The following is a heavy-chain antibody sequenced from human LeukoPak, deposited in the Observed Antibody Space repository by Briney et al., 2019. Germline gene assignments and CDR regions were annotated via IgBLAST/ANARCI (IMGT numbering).Heavy chain of an antibody. CDR3: ARDVGPYGGSPGGD. CDR2: IKTDGSES. CDR1: GFMFNSFW. V-gene: IGHV3-74*01. Sequence: GGSLRLSCEASGFMFNSFWMHWVRQGPGEGLVWVARIKTDGSESSYADFVRGRFIISRDNARNTLFLQMDSLRDDDTAVYFCARDVGPYGGSPGGDWGLGTLVTVSS. D-gene: IGHD1-26*01. J-gene: IGHJ4*02.